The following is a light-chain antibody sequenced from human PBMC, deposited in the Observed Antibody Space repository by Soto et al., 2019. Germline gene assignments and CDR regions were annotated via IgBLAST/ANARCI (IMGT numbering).Light chain of an antibody. CDR2: GAS. CDR3: QQYNNWPPYT. Sequence: EIVMTQSPATLSVSPGDRATLSCRASQSVSSNLAWYQQKPGQAPRLLIYGASSRATGIPARFSGSGSGTEFTLSISSLQSEDVAVYYSQQYNNWPPYTFGQGTKLEIK. V-gene: IGKV3-15*01. CDR1: QSVSSN. J-gene: IGKJ2*01.